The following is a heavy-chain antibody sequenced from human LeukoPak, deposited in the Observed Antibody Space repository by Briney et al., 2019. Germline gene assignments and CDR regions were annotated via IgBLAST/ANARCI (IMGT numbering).Heavy chain of an antibody. CDR3: XNPPVDYDSSGYYYSYFDY. CDR2: ISGSGGST. J-gene: IGHJ4*02. Sequence: GGSLRLSCAASGFTFSSYAISWVRQAPGKGLEWVSAISGSGGSTYYADSVKGRFTISRDNSKTTLYLQMNSLRAEDTAVYYCXNPPVDYDSSGYYYSYFDYWGQGPLVTV. CDR1: GFTFSSYA. D-gene: IGHD3-22*01. V-gene: IGHV3-23*01.